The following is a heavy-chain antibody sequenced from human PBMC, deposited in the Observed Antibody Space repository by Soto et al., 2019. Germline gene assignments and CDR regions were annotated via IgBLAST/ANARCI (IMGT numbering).Heavy chain of an antibody. D-gene: IGHD6-13*01. J-gene: IGHJ4*02. V-gene: IGHV3-23*01. CDR3: AKSFSSNWYDYFNS. CDR2: ISGSGSDT. CDR1: GFGLIDFA. Sequence: GGSLRLSCVASGFGLIDFAMSWVRQAPGKGLQWVSAISGSGSDTYYADSVKGRFTISRDASKNTLYLQMNSLRAEDTALYYCAKSFSSNWYDYFNSWGQGSLVTVSS.